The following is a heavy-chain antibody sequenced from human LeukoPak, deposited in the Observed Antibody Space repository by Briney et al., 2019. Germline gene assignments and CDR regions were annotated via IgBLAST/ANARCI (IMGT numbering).Heavy chain of an antibody. CDR1: GGSISSYY. CDR2: IYTSGCT. Sequence: SETLSITCTVSGGSISSYYWSWMRQPSAKGLEWIGRIYTSGCTNYNPSLKSRVTISVDTSKNQFSLKLSAVTAADTAVYYCASVRRGFGESSKYYSYYYMDVWGNGTTVTISS. V-gene: IGHV4-4*07. CDR3: ASVRRGFGESSKYYSYYYMDV. D-gene: IGHD3-10*01. J-gene: IGHJ6*03.